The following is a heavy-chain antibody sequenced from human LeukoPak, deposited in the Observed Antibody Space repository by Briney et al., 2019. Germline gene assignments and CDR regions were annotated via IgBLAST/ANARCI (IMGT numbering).Heavy chain of an antibody. CDR3: ARDMIVVAEYFQH. D-gene: IGHD3-22*01. Sequence: PSETLSLTCTVSGGSISSGDYYWSWIRQPPGKGLEWIGYIYYSGSTYYNPSLKSRVTISVDTFKNQFSLKLSSVIAADTAVYYCARDMIVVAEYFQHWGQGTLVTVSS. V-gene: IGHV4-30-4*08. CDR2: IYYSGST. J-gene: IGHJ1*01. CDR1: GGSISSGDYY.